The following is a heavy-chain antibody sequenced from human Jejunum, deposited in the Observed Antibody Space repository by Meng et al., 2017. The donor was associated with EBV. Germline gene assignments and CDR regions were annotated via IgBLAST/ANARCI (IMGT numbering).Heavy chain of an antibody. D-gene: IGHD5-12*01. V-gene: IGHV4-61*01. CDR3: AGLRYSGYDRAFDY. Sequence: HGSGPGMVKHPGTLSPTCTVSGGSFNSGNVYWSWIRQPPGKGLEWIGYIYYSGSTNYIPSLKSRVTISLDTSKNQFSLKLSSVTAADTAVYYCAGLRYSGYDRAFDYWGQGALVTVSS. J-gene: IGHJ4*02. CDR2: IYYSGST. CDR1: GGSFNSGNVY.